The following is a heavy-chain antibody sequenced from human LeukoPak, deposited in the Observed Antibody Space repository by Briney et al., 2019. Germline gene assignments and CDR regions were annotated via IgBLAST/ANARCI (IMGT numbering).Heavy chain of an antibody. CDR3: AKVGTGTSYYYYMDV. Sequence: GGSLRLSCAASGFTVSSNYMSWVRQAPGKGLEWVSVIYSGGSTYYADSVKGRFTISRDNSKNTLYLQMNSLRAEDTAVYYCAKVGTGTSYYYYMDVWGKGTTVTVSS. J-gene: IGHJ6*03. V-gene: IGHV3-66*02. CDR1: GFTVSSNY. CDR2: IYSGGST. D-gene: IGHD1-7*01.